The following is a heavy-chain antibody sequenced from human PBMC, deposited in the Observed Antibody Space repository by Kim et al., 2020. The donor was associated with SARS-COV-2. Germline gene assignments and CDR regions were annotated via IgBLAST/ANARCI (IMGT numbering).Heavy chain of an antibody. CDR3: ARGALKGRIVVVTYRAHYVDY. CDR2: IYYSGST. V-gene: IGHV4-39*01. CDR1: GGSISSSSYY. D-gene: IGHD3-22*01. Sequence: SETLSLTCTVSGGSISSSSYYWGWIRQPPGKGLEWIGSIYYSGSTYYNPSLKSRVTISVDTSKNQFSLKLSSVTAADTAVYYCARGALKGRIVVVTYRAHYVDYWGQGTLVTVSS. J-gene: IGHJ4*02.